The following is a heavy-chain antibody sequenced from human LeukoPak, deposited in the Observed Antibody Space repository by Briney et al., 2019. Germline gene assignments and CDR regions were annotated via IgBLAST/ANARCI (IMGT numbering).Heavy chain of an antibody. J-gene: IGHJ4*02. CDR3: AKDLGGSTDY. CDR1: GFSVTNNY. D-gene: IGHD5-12*01. V-gene: IGHV3-53*01. CDR2: FYVGGAT. Sequence: GGSLRLSCAVSGFSVTNNYMSWVRQAPGKGLEWVSVFYVGGATYYADSVKGRFTISRDNSENTLYLQMNSLRAEDTALYYCAKDLGGSTDYWGQGTLVTVSS.